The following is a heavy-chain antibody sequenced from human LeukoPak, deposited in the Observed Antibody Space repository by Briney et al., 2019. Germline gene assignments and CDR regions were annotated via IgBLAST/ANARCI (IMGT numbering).Heavy chain of an antibody. V-gene: IGHV4-34*01. J-gene: IGHJ5*02. CDR1: GGSFSGYY. CDR2: IYRSGST. Sequence: PSETLSLTCAVYGGSFSGYYWNWIRQPPGKGLEWIGYIYRSGSTYYNPSLKSRVTISLDNFNNHFSLRLTSVTAADTAVYYCARARNSAGHWFDPWGQGTLVTVSS. D-gene: IGHD4-23*01. CDR3: ARARNSAGHWFDP.